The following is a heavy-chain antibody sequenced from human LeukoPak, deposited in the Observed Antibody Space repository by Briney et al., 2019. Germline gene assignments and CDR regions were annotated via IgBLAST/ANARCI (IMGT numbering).Heavy chain of an antibody. CDR2: ISYNGVST. D-gene: IGHD5-24*01. CDR3: ARTATIGYYYYMDV. J-gene: IGHJ6*03. V-gene: IGHV3-64*01. Sequence: PGGFLRLSCTASGFTFSSYAMYWVRQAPGKGLEYVSAISYNGVSTYHANSVKGRFTISRDNSKNTLYLQMGSLRTEDMAVYYCARTATIGYYYYMDVWGKGTTVTVSS. CDR1: GFTFSSYA.